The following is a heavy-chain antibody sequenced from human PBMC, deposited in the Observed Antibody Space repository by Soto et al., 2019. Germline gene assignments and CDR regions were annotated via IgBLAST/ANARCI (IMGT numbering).Heavy chain of an antibody. CDR3: ARAWPSVDSYGSGVMDV. V-gene: IGHV4-4*02. Sequence: QVQLQESGPGLVKPSGTLSVTCAVSGGSISSSNWWNWVRQPPGKGLEWMGVIYHSGSTNYNPSLRSRVTISLDKSKNQFSLRVKSVTAADTAEYYCARAWPSVDSYGSGVMDVWGQGTTVTVSS. CDR2: IYHSGST. CDR1: GGSISSSNW. J-gene: IGHJ6*02. D-gene: IGHD5-18*01.